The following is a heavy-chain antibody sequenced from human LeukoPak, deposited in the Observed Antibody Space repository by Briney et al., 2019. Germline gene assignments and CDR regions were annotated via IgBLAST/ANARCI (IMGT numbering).Heavy chain of an antibody. J-gene: IGHJ4*02. V-gene: IGHV3-23*01. CDR1: GFTFSSYA. D-gene: IGHD2-15*01. CDR3: AKAPRGYCSGGSCYLSYFDY. Sequence: SGGSLRLSCAASGFTFSSYAMSWVRQAPGKGLEWVSAISGSGGSTYYADSVKGRFTISRDNSKNTLYLQMNSLRAEDTAVYYCAKAPRGYCSGGSCYLSYFDYWGQGTLVTVSS. CDR2: ISGSGGST.